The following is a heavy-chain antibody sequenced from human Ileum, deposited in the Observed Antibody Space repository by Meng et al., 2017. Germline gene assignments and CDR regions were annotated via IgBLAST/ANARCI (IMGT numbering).Heavy chain of an antibody. CDR1: GCTFSSYA. CDR2: TIPIFGTA. D-gene: IGHD3-10*01. J-gene: IGHJ6*02. V-gene: IGHV1-69*13. Sequence: SVKVSCKASGCTFSSYAISWVRQAPGQGLEWMGWTIPIFGTANYAQKFQDRVTITADESTSTAFMELSSLRSEDTAVYYCARAFGTYYSGSGSYSYGMDVWGQGTTVTVSS. CDR3: ARAFGTYYSGSGSYSYGMDV.